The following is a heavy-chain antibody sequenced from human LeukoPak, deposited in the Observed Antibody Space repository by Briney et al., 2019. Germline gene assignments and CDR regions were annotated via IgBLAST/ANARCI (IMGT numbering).Heavy chain of an antibody. CDR1: GGSFSGYY. V-gene: IGHV4-30-4*08. Sequence: PSETLSLTCAVYGGSFSGYYWSWIRQPPGKGLEWIGYIYYSGSTYYNPSLESRVTISVDTSKNQFSLKLSSVTAADTAVYYCARADCSGGSCFRYYYYMDVWGKGTTVTVSS. D-gene: IGHD2-15*01. CDR3: ARADCSGGSCFRYYYYMDV. CDR2: IYYSGST. J-gene: IGHJ6*03.